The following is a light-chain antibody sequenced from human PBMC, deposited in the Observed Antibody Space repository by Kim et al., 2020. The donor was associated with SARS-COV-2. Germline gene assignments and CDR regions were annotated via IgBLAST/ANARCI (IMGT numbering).Light chain of an antibody. CDR2: DAS. CDR3: QRYNRNSPEYT. Sequence: SVGDGVTSACRASQSISTWLAGYQQRPGKAPKLLIYDASTLETGVPSRFSGRGSGTEFTLSIHSLQPDDFATYYCQRYNRNSPEYTFGQGTKLEI. CDR1: QSISTW. V-gene: IGKV1-5*01. J-gene: IGKJ2*01.